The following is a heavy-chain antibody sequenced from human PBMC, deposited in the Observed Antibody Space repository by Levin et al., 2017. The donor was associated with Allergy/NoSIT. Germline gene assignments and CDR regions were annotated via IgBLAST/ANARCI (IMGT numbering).Heavy chain of an antibody. D-gene: IGHD3-3*01. J-gene: IGHJ4*02. CDR2: ISSSGSTI. Sequence: LSLTCAASGFTFSSYEMNWVRPAPVKGLEWVSYISSSGSTIYYADSVKGRFTISRDNAKNSLYLQMNSLRAEDTAVYYCARQLGNFWSGYNYFDYWGQGTLVTVSS. CDR3: ARQLGNFWSGYNYFDY. CDR1: GFTFSSYE. V-gene: IGHV3-48*03.